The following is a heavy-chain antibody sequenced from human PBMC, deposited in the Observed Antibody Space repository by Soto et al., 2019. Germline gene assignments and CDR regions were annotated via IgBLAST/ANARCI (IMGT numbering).Heavy chain of an antibody. CDR2: IGPDGSAT. CDR1: GFTFSDHY. D-gene: IGHD6-19*01. CDR3: VRYARLADK. Sequence: QVQLVESGGQLVRPGGSLRLSCAASGFTFSDHYLNWIRQAPGKGLEWLSYIGPDGSATNYADSVKGRFTISRDNTKNSLYLQMDSLRAEDTAIYYCVRYARLADKWGQGTLVTVSS. V-gene: IGHV3-11*06. J-gene: IGHJ4*02.